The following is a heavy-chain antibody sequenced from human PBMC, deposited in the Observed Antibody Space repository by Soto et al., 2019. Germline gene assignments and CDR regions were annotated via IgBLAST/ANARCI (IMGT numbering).Heavy chain of an antibody. J-gene: IGHJ6*02. V-gene: IGHV4-59*01. Sequence: QVQLQESGPGLVKPSETLSLTCTVSGGSISSYYWSWIRQPPGKGLEWIGYIYYSGSTNYNPSLMSRVTISVHTSTKRFSLALSSVTAAATAVYYCARNPCGGSGGSCYSGGYYYYYNGMAVWGQWTRVTVSS. D-gene: IGHD2-15*01. CDR3: ARNPCGGSGGSCYSGGYYYYYNGMAV. CDR1: GGSISSYY. CDR2: IYYSGST.